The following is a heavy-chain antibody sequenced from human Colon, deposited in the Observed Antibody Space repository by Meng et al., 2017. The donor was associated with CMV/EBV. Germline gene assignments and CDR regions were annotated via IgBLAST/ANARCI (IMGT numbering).Heavy chain of an antibody. CDR2: INPYSAET. J-gene: IGHJ4*02. CDR1: GYPFIPLY. V-gene: IGHV1-2*06. Sequence: SGGPSGYPFIPLYMQWGRQAPGQGLEWLGQINPYSAETDYAQKFKGRVTMTNDTSTSTAYMELRGLTSDDTAVYYCVREDWGGGFDYWGQGTLVTVSS. D-gene: IGHD7-27*01. CDR3: VREDWGGGFDY.